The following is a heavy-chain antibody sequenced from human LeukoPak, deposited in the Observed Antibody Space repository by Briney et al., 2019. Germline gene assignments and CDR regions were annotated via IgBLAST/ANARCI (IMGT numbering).Heavy chain of an antibody. Sequence: GGSLRLSCATSGFTLSGSAIHWVRQASGKGLEWVGRIRSKANSYATTDVASVRGRFSISRDDSKNTAYLQMNSLKTEDTAVYYCTRPSYDSSVSGVVYWGQGTLVTVSS. CDR3: TRPSYDSSVSGVVY. D-gene: IGHD3-22*01. CDR1: GFTLSGSA. J-gene: IGHJ4*02. CDR2: IRSKANSYAT. V-gene: IGHV3-73*01.